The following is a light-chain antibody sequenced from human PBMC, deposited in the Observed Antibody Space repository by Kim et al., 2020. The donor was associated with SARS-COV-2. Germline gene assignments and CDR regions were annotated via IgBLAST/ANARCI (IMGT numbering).Light chain of an antibody. CDR3: CSYAGSSTVV. CDR1: SSDVGSYNL. V-gene: IGLV2-23*02. J-gene: IGLJ2*01. Sequence: GQSITISCTGTSSDVGSYNLGSWYQQHPGKAPKLMIYEVSKRPSGVSNRFSGSKSGNTASLTISGLQAEDEADYYCCSYAGSSTVVFGGGTKLTVL. CDR2: EVS.